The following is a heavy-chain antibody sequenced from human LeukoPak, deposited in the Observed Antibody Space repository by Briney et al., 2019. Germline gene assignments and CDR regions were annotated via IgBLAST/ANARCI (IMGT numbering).Heavy chain of an antibody. Sequence: GESLKISCKGSGYSFSSYGMSWVRQAPGKGLEWVSAISGSGGSTYYADSVKGRFTISRDNSKNTLYLQMNSLRAEDTAVYYCAKDSYYDYVWGSYRYTNQFDYWGQGTLVTVSS. J-gene: IGHJ4*02. D-gene: IGHD3-16*02. V-gene: IGHV3-23*01. CDR1: GYSFSSYG. CDR2: ISGSGGST. CDR3: AKDSYYDYVWGSYRYTNQFDY.